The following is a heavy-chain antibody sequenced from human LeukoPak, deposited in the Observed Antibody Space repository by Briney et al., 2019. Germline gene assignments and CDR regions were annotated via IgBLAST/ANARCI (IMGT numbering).Heavy chain of an antibody. CDR2: ISSSSSYI. D-gene: IGHD3-10*01. CDR1: GFTFSSYS. CDR3: ARDPTTYYYGSGSSNWFDP. J-gene: IGHJ5*02. Sequence: GGSLRLSCAASGFTFSSYSMNWVRQAPGKGLEWVSSISSSSSYIYYADSVKGRFTISRDNAKNSLYLQMNSLRAEDTAVYYCARDPTTYYYGSGSSNWFDPWGQGTLVTVSP. V-gene: IGHV3-21*01.